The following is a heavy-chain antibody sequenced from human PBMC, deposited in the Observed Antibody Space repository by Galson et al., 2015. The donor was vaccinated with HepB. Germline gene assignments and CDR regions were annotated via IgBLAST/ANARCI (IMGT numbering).Heavy chain of an antibody. CDR2: ISSSSSSTI. D-gene: IGHD4-11*01. V-gene: IGHV3-48*01. Sequence: SLRLSCAASGFTFSSYSMNWVRQAPGKGLEWVSYISSSSSSTIYYADSVKGRFTISRDNAKNSLYLQMNSLRAEDTAVYYCAKEEGDSDYPIPDFDYWGQGTLVTVSS. J-gene: IGHJ4*02. CDR3: AKEEGDSDYPIPDFDY. CDR1: GFTFSSYS.